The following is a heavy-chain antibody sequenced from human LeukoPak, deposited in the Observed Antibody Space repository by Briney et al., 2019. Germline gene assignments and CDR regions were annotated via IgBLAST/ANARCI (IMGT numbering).Heavy chain of an antibody. V-gene: IGHV3-48*01. J-gene: IGHJ4*02. Sequence: GSLRLSCAASGFSFSTSSMSWVRQTPGKGLEWISYIRGSSTTIYYADSVKGRFTISRDNARNSLYLQMNDLRAEDTGVYFCARGYDYWGQGTLVTVSS. CDR1: GFSFSTSS. CDR3: ARGYDY. CDR2: IRGSSTTI.